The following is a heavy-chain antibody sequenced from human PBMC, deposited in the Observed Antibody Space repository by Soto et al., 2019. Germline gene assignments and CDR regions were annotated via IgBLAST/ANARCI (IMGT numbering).Heavy chain of an antibody. D-gene: IGHD1-26*01. J-gene: IGHJ4*02. CDR3: ARGYSGVRGDY. Sequence: SETLSLTCAVYGGSFSGYYWSWIRQPPGKGLEWIGEINHSGSTNYNPSLKSRVTISVDTSKNQFSLKLSSVTAADTAVYYCARGYSGVRGDYWGQGTLVTVS. CDR2: INHSGST. V-gene: IGHV4-34*01. CDR1: GGSFSGYY.